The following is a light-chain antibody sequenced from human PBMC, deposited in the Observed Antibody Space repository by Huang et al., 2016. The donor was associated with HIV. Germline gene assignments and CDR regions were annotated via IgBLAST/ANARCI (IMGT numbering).Light chain of an antibody. CDR1: QSVLYSSNNKNY. CDR3: QQYYSTPRT. J-gene: IGKJ4*01. V-gene: IGKV4-1*01. CDR2: CAS. Sequence: DIVMTQSPDSLAVSLGERATINCKSSQSVLYSSNNKNYFSWYQQKPGQPPKLLIYCASTRDSGVPDRFSGSGSGTDFTLTISSLQAEDVAVYYCQQYYSTPRTFGGGTKVEIK.